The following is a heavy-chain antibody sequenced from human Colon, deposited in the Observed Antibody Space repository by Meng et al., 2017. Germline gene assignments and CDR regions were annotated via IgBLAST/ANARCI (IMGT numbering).Heavy chain of an antibody. Sequence: QVQLQEAGPVLVKLSEARALPCAVSGDSITSTKGLNWVRQPPGKRLEWIGEIHHSETTNYNPSLESRVTISIDNSKNHFSLKLDSVTAADTAVYYCARVTYDDSRGYYGTDYWGQGTLVTVSS. D-gene: IGHD3-22*01. V-gene: IGHV4-4*02. CDR1: GDSITSTKG. CDR3: ARVTYDDSRGYYGTDY. CDR2: IHHSETT. J-gene: IGHJ4*02.